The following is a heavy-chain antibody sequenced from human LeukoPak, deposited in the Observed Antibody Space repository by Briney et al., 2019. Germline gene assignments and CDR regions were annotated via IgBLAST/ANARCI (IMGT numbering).Heavy chain of an antibody. Sequence: PGGSLRLSCAASGFTFSSYGMHWVRQAPGKGLEGVAFIRYDGSNKYYADSVKGRFTISRDNSKNTLYLQINSLRAEDTAVYYCAYTTPIAAAGAYYYYYYMDVWGKGTTVTVSS. V-gene: IGHV3-30*02. D-gene: IGHD6-13*01. CDR1: GFTFSSYG. CDR3: AYTTPIAAAGAYYYYYYMDV. J-gene: IGHJ6*03. CDR2: IRYDGSNK.